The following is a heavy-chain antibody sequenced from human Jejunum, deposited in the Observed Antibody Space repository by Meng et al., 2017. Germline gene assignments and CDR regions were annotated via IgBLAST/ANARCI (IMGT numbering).Heavy chain of an antibody. D-gene: IGHD3-10*01. J-gene: IGHJ4*02. CDR3: ARVKTIRDPFDY. CDR1: GYSFTNYW. Sequence: GGSLRLSCKGSGYSFTNYWVGWVRQRPGKGLEWMGIISPSESDVRYSPSFQGQVTISADKSISTAYLHWSSLKTSDIAMYYCARVKTIRDPFDYWGQGTLVTVSS. V-gene: IGHV5-51*01. CDR2: ISPSESDV.